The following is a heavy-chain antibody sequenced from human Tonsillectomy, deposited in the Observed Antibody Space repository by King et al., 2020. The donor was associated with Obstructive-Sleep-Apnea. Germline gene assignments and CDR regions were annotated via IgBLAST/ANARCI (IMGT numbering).Heavy chain of an antibody. V-gene: IGHV1-2*04. D-gene: IGHD6-13*01. CDR1: GYTFTGYY. CDR2: INPNSGGT. J-gene: IGHJ4*02. CDR3: AIMYSSRWYYDY. Sequence: VQLVESGAEVKKPGASVKVSCKASGYTFTGYYMHWVRQAPGQGLEWMGWINPNSGGTNYAQKFQGWVTMTRATSIRTAYMELSRLRSDDTAVYYCAIMYSSRWYYDYWGQGTLVTVSS.